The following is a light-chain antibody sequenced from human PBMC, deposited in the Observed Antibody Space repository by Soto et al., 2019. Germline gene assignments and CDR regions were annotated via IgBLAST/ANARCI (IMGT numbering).Light chain of an antibody. CDR3: QQRADWPLT. Sequence: EIVLTQSPATVSLSPGDRVTLSCSASHSVSSYFAWYQQKPGQAPRLLIYETSNRATGIPARFSGSGPGTDFTLTISSLELEAFAVYYCQQRADWPLTFGQGTRVEIK. V-gene: IGKV3-11*01. CDR1: HSVSSY. CDR2: ETS. J-gene: IGKJ1*01.